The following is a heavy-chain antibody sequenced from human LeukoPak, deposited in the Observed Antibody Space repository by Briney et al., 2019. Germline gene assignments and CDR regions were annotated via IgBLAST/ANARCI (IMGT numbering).Heavy chain of an antibody. J-gene: IGHJ4*02. D-gene: IGHD6-19*01. CDR2: VNPNSGVT. Sequence: ASVKVSCKASGYTFAGYYLHWVRQAPGQGLQWMGWVNPNSGVTNYAQKFQGRVTMTRDTSISTGYMELRRLRYDDTAVYYCARDLAVAGTPLGYWGQGTLVTVSS. V-gene: IGHV1-2*02. CDR3: ARDLAVAGTPLGY. CDR1: GYTFAGYY.